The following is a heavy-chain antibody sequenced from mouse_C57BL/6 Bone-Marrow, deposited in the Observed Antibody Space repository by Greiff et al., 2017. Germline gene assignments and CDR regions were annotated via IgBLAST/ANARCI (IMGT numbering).Heavy chain of an antibody. J-gene: IGHJ4*01. CDR3: ARSTGAYAMDY. V-gene: IGHV1-72*01. CDR1: GYTFTSYW. Sequence: VQLQQPGAELVKPGASVKLSCKASGYTFTSYWMHWVKQRPGRGLEWIGRIVPNSGGTKYNEKFKSKATLTVDKPSSTAYMQLSSLTSEDSAVYYCARSTGAYAMDYWGQGTSVTVSS. D-gene: IGHD4-1*01. CDR2: IVPNSGGT.